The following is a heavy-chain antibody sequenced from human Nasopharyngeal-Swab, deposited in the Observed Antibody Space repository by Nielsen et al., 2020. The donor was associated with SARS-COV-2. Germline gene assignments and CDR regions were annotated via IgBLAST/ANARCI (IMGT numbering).Heavy chain of an antibody. D-gene: IGHD3-10*01. CDR3: AKDREATYYYGSGSFDC. J-gene: IGHJ4*02. CDR2: ISYDGSNK. CDR1: GFTFSSYA. Sequence: GGSLRLSCAASGFTFSSYAMHWVRQAPGKGLEWVAVISYDGSNKYYADSVKGRFTISRDNSKNTLYLQMNSLRAEDTAVYYCAKDREATYYYGSGSFDCWGQGTLVTVSS. V-gene: IGHV3-30-3*01.